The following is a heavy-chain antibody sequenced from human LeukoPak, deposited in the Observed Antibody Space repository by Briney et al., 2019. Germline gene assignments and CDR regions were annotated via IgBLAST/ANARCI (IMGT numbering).Heavy chain of an antibody. V-gene: IGHV1-3*01. CDR3: ARATPPYGSGSYVLGY. CDR1: GYTFTSYA. Sequence: GASGKVSCKASGYTFTSYAMHWVRQAPGQRREWRGWINAGNGNTKYAQKSQGRVTITRDTSASTAYMELGSLRSEHTAVYYCARATPPYGSGSYVLGYWGQGTLVTVSS. J-gene: IGHJ4*02. CDR2: INAGNGNT. D-gene: IGHD3-10*01.